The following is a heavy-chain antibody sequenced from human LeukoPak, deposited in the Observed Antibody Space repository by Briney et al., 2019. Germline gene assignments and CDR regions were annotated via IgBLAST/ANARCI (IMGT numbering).Heavy chain of an antibody. V-gene: IGHV4-39*07. Sequence: SETLSLTCTVSGGSISSSSYYWGWIRQPPGKGLEWIGSIYYSGSTYYNPSLKSRVTISVDTSKNQFSLNLSSVTAADTAVYYCAREVLDYYGSGSYFDYWGQGTLVTVSS. CDR2: IYYSGST. CDR3: AREVLDYYGSGSYFDY. J-gene: IGHJ4*02. CDR1: GGSISSSSYY. D-gene: IGHD3-10*01.